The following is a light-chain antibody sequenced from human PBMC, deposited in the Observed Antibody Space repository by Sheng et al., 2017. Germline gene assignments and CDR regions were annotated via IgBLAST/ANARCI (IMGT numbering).Light chain of an antibody. CDR2: WAS. CDR1: QSVLYSSDNRNY. CDR3: QQYYSSPLT. Sequence: DIVMTQSPDSLAMSVGERATINCMSSQSVLYSSDNRNYLAWFQQKPGQPPKLLISWASTRESGVPDRFSGSGSGTVFTLTITSLEAEDAAVYYCQQYYSSPLTFGGGTKVEIK. V-gene: IGKV4-1*01. J-gene: IGKJ4*01.